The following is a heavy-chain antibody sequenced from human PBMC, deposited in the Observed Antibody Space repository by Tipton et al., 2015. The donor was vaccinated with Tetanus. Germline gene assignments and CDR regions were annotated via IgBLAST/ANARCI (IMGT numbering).Heavy chain of an antibody. CDR2: INHSGST. Sequence: TLSLTCAVSGESFSGFYWHWIRQSPGEGLEWIGEINHSGSTTYSPSFKSRVTISVDTPKNQFSLKLTSLTVADTAVYYCARGGSYSYGPRGFDLWGRGTLVTVSS. D-gene: IGHD5-18*01. CDR3: ARGGSYSYGPRGFDL. CDR1: GESFSGFY. J-gene: IGHJ2*01. V-gene: IGHV4-34*01.